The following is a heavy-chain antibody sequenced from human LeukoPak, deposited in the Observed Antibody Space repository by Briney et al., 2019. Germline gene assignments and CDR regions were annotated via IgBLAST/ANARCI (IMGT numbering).Heavy chain of an antibody. Sequence: SVKVSCKASGFTFTSSTIQRVRQARGQRLEWIGWIVVGSGNTNYAQKFQERVIITRDMSTTTVYMELSSLRSEDTAVYYCAGTPWFGELTLDYWGQGTLVTVSS. CDR3: AGTPWFGELTLDY. V-gene: IGHV1-58*02. D-gene: IGHD3-10*01. CDR2: IVVGSGNT. J-gene: IGHJ4*02. CDR1: GFTFTSST.